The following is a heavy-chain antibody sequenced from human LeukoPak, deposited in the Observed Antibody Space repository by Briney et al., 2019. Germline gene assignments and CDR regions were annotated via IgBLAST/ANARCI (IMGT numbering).Heavy chain of an antibody. CDR2: ISTDGAVT. J-gene: IGHJ4*02. Sequence: HPGGCLRLSCAASGFTFTSVWMHWFRQAPGGGLVWISRISTDGAVTGYADSVKGRFTISRDNAKNTLYLQMNSLRAEDTAVYYCARDRTTVILFDNWGQGALVTVSS. CDR3: ARDRTTVILFDN. V-gene: IGHV3-74*01. D-gene: IGHD4-17*01. CDR1: GFTFTSVW.